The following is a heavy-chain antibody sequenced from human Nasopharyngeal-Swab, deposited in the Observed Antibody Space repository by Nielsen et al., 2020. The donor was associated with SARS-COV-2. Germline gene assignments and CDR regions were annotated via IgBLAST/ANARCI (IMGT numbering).Heavy chain of an antibody. CDR1: GGSISNYY. J-gene: IGHJ6*02. Sequence: SETLSLTCSVSGGSISNYYWSWIQQPPGKGLQWIGYIYYSGSTNYNPSLKSRVTISVDTSKNQFSLKLSSVTAADTAVYYCARQSDYYYYGMDVWGQGTTVTVSS. V-gene: IGHV4-59*08. CDR3: ARQSDYYYYGMDV. CDR2: IYYSGST.